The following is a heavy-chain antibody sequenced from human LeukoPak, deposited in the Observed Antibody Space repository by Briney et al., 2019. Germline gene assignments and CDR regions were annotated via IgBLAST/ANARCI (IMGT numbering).Heavy chain of an antibody. Sequence: SVEVSCKASGGTFSSYAINWVRQAPGQGLEWMGGIIPIFGTANYAQKFQGRVTITADESTSTAYMELSSLSSEDTAVYYCARGSQDSPDYDFWSGSTTYFDYWGQGTLVTVSS. D-gene: IGHD3-3*01. CDR2: IIPIFGTA. J-gene: IGHJ4*02. V-gene: IGHV1-69*13. CDR3: ARGSQDSPDYDFWSGSTTYFDY. CDR1: GGTFSSYA.